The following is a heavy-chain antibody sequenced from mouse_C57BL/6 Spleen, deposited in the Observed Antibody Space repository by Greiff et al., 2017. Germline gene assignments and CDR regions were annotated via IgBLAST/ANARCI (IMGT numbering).Heavy chain of an antibody. Sequence: QVQLQQPGSELVKPGASVKLSCKASGYTFTSYWMHWVKQRPGQGLEWIGTINPSNGGTNYNEKFKSKATLTVDKSSITAYMQISSLTSEDSGVYCGARSDAGYAMDYWGQGTSGTVSA. CDR2: INPSNGGT. J-gene: IGHJ4*01. CDR1: GYTFTSYW. CDR3: ARSDAGYAMDY. V-gene: IGHV1-53*01.